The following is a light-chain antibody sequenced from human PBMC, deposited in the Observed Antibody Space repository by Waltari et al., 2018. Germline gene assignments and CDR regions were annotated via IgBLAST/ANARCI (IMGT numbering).Light chain of an antibody. V-gene: IGLV3-21*04. CDR3: QVWDTSADHLVV. CDR2: FDS. CDR1: NIGAKS. J-gene: IGLJ2*01. Sequence: SYVLTQPPSVSVAPGKTASITCGGNNIGAKSVNWYQQKPGQAPILLIYFDSDRPSGIPDRFSGSNSGHTATLTISRVEAGDEAAYYCQVWDTSADHLVVFGGGTNLTVV.